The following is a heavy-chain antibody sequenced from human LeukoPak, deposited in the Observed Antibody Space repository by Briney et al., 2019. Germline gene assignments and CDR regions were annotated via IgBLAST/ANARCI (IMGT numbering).Heavy chain of an antibody. CDR3: ATRRSGSHPYY. D-gene: IGHD1-26*01. CDR2: IFYSGST. V-gene: IGHV4-39*01. CDR1: GASVSSSSYY. Sequence: SETLSLTCTVSGASVSSSSYYWEWIRQPPGKGLEWVGSIFYSGSTSYNPSLKSRVTMSVDTSKNQFSLRLNSVTATDTAVYYCATRRSGSHPYYWGQGTRVTVSS. J-gene: IGHJ4*02.